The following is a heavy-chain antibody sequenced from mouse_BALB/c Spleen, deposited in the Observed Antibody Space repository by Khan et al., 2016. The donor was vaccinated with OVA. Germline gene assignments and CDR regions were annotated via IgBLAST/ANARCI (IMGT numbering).Heavy chain of an antibody. Sequence: QVQLQQSGPELVKPGASVKISCKASGYAFSSSWMNWVKQRPGQGLEWIGRIYPGDGDTNYNGKFKGKATLTADKSSSTAYMQLSSLRSVDAAVYLCARSNSLLRLPFAYWGQGTLVTVSA. CDR3: ARSNSLLRLPFAY. CDR2: IYPGDGDT. CDR1: GYAFSSSW. J-gene: IGHJ3*01. V-gene: IGHV1-82*01. D-gene: IGHD1-2*01.